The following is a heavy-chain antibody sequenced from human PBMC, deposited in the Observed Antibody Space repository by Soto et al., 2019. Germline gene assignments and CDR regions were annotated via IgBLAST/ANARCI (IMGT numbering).Heavy chain of an antibody. Sequence: QVQLVQSGAEVKKPGSSVKVSCKASGATLNTFINYGITWVRQAPGQGLEWMGGIIPVFGTANYAQKFQGRVTISADESTRTAYMELSSLRSEATAVYYCARGAATKIVVVMYDAFPIWGQGTMVTVSS. CDR3: ARGAATKIVVVMYDAFPI. V-gene: IGHV1-69*12. CDR2: IIPVFGTA. CDR1: GATLNTFINYG. J-gene: IGHJ3*02. D-gene: IGHD3-22*01.